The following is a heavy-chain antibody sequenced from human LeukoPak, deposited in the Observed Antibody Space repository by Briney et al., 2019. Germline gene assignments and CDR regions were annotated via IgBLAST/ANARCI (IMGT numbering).Heavy chain of an antibody. CDR1: GFSFTIHA. CDR2: VLHDGSTQ. J-gene: IGHJ4*02. V-gene: IGHV3-30*10. D-gene: IGHD5-12*01. CDR3: ARAIVGTENFDY. Sequence: GGSLRLSCEASGFSFTIHAMHWVRQAPGKGLEWVAVVLHDGSTQYYTDSVRGRFTISRDNSKSTFYLQMNRLRTDDTAVYYCARAIVGTENFDYWGQGTLVTVSS.